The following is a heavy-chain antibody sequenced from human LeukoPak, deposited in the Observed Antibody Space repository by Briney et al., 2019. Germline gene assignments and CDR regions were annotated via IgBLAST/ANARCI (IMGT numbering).Heavy chain of an antibody. CDR2: MHPTGVS. Sequence: SETLSLTCSVSGYSISIGFHWGWIRQSPGKGLEWLGSMHPTGVSYYNPSLKSRVSVSLDTSKNQLSLKLISVTAADTAVYYCARVTWFGELTLDYWGQGTLVTVSS. D-gene: IGHD3-10*01. CDR1: GYSISIGFH. CDR3: ARVTWFGELTLDY. V-gene: IGHV4-38-2*02. J-gene: IGHJ4*02.